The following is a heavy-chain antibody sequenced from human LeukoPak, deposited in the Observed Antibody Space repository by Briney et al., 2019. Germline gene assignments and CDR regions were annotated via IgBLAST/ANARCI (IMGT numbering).Heavy chain of an antibody. V-gene: IGHV4-30-4*01. J-gene: IGHJ6*03. CDR3: ARGRQDVTMIVVVMTAVSYYLDV. D-gene: IGHD3-22*01. CDR1: GGSISSGDYY. Sequence: SETLSLTCTVSGGSISSGDYYWSWIRQPPGKGLEWIGEMNPSGSTNYNPSLKSRVTISVDTSKNQFSLKLRSVTAADTAVYYCARGRQDVTMIVVVMTAVSYYLDVWGKGTTVTVS. CDR2: MNPSGST.